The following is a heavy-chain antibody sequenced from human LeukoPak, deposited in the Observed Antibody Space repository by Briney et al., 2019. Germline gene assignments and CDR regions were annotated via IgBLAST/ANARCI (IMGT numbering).Heavy chain of an antibody. CDR1: GFTVSSNY. J-gene: IGHJ6*02. CDR3: AREGIAAAGDYYYYGMDV. V-gene: IGHV3-53*01. CDR2: TYSGGIT. D-gene: IGHD6-13*01. Sequence: GGSLRLSCAASGFTVSSNYISWVRQAPGKGLEWVSVTYSGGITYYADSVKGRFTISRDNSKNMLYLQMNSLRAEDTAVYYCAREGIAAAGDYYYYGMDVWGQGTTVTVSS.